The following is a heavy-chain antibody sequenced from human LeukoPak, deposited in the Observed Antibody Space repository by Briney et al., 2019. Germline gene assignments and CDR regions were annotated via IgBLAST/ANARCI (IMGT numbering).Heavy chain of an antibody. CDR3: ARGGYSGYDDY. Sequence: SETLFLNCTVSGDSISSYYWSWTRNLPVNWPEWIGEINHSGSTNYNPSLKSRVTISVDTSKNQFSLKLSSVTAADTAVYYCARGGYSGYDDYWGQGTLVTVSS. CDR1: GDSISSYY. D-gene: IGHD5-12*01. V-gene: IGHV4-34*01. CDR2: INHSGST. J-gene: IGHJ4*02.